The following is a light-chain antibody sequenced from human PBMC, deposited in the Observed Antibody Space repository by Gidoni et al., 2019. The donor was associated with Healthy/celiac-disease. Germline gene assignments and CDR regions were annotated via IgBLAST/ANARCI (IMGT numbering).Light chain of an antibody. J-gene: IGKJ3*01. CDR2: AAS. Sequence: DIQMTHSPSSLSASVGDRVTITCRASQSISSYLTWYQQKPGKAPKLLIYAASSLQSGVPSRFSGSGSGTDFTLTISSLQHEDFATDYCQQSYSTPRTFGPGTKVDIK. CDR1: QSISSY. CDR3: QQSYSTPRT. V-gene: IGKV1-39*01.